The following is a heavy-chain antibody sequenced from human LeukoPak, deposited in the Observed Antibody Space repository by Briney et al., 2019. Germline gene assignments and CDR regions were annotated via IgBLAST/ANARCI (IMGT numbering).Heavy chain of an antibody. V-gene: IGHV4-30-4*01. D-gene: IGHD3-16*02. J-gene: IGHJ4*02. CDR1: GGSISSGDYY. CDR2: IYYSGST. CDR3: ARAYPLMITFGGVIDHFDY. Sequence: PSETLSLTCTVSGGSISSGDYYWSWIRQPPGKGLEWIGYIYYSGSTYYNPSLKSRVTISVDTSKNQFSLKLSSVTAADTVVYYCARAYPLMITFGGVIDHFDYWGQGTLVTVSS.